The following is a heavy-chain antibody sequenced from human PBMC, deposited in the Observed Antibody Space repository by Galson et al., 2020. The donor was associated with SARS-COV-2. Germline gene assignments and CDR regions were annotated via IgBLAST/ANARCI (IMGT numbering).Heavy chain of an antibody. V-gene: IGHV4-4*07. CDR3: ARDELLGYDILTGYSSLDAFDI. CDR1: GGSISPYS. J-gene: IGHJ3*02. Sequence: SQTLSLTCTVSGGSISPYSWSWIRQPAGKGLEWIGRIYASGDTNYNPSLKSRVTMSVDTSKNHFFLTLRSVTAADTAVYFCARDELLGYDILTGYSSLDAFDIWGQGTMVTVSS. D-gene: IGHD3-9*01. CDR2: IYASGDT.